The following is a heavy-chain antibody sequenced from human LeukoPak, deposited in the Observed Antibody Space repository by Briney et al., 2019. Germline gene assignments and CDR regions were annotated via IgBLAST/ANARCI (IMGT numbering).Heavy chain of an antibody. D-gene: IGHD2/OR15-2a*01. J-gene: IGHJ4*02. V-gene: IGHV3-30*04. CDR2: ISYDGTYA. CDR1: GFTFSSYA. CDR3: ATESSLSN. Sequence: QLWGSLRLSCAASGFTFSSYAMHWVRQAPGKGLEWVGDISYDGTYASYAGSVRGRFTISRDNSKNTLYLQMNSLRTEDTAVYYCATESSLSNWGLGTLVTVSS.